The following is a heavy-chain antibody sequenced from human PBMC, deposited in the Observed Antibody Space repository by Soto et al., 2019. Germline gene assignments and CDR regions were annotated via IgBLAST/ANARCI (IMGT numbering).Heavy chain of an antibody. CDR3: AKGGSNWFDP. J-gene: IGHJ5*02. V-gene: IGHV4-61*01. Sequence: PSDTLSLTCTVSGDSVRSRSYLWSWVRQPPGKGLEWIGYIYYSGSTNYNPSLKSRVTIPVDTSKNQFSLKLSSVTAADTAVYYCAKGGSNWFDPWRQGTLVTVSS. CDR2: IYYSGST. D-gene: IGHD3-10*01. CDR1: GDSVRSRSYL.